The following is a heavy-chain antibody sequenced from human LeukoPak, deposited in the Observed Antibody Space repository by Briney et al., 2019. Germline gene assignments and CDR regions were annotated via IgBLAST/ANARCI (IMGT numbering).Heavy chain of an antibody. CDR2: IYYSGST. CDR1: GGSISSRSYY. CDR3: ARGWTLKTPLGRVAGTSSRRGRYFDY. J-gene: IGHJ4*01. V-gene: IGHV4-39*01. D-gene: IGHD6-19*01. Sequence: SETLSLTCTVSGGSISSRSYYWGWIRQPPGKGLEWIGIIYYSGSTYSNPSLRSRVTISVDTSKNQFSLKLSSVTAADTAVYYCARGWTLKTPLGRVAGTSSRRGRYFDYWGQGNLVTVSS.